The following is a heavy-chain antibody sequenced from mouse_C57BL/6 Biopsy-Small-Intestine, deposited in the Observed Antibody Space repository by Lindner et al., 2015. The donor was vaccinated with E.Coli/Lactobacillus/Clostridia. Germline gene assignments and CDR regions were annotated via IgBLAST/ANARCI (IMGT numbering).Heavy chain of an antibody. CDR3: ARYGPFYALDY. D-gene: IGHD1-1*02. Sequence: VQLQESGPELIKPGASVRMSCTASGYTFTNYVIHWVKQKPGQGLEWIGYFNPYNDDTKYNEKFKDRATLTSDRSSSTAYMELSSLTSEDSAVYYCARYGPFYALDYWGQGTSVIVSS. V-gene: IGHV1-14*01. CDR1: GYTFTNYV. CDR2: FNPYNDDT. J-gene: IGHJ4*01.